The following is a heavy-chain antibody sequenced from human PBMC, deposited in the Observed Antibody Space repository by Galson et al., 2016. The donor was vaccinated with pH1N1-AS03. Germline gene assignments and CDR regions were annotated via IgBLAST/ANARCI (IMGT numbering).Heavy chain of an antibody. CDR3: ARLSGMVPTEDYFAS. D-gene: IGHD3-3*01. CDR1: GFTFSTFA. J-gene: IGHJ4*02. CDR2: IRGTSQIT. Sequence: SLRLSCAASGFTFSTFAMSWVRRAPGKGLERVSLIRGTSQITYYADSVKGRFTISKDNSKSTLFLQMNSLRAEDTAIYYCARLSGMVPTEDYFASWGQGTLVAVSS. V-gene: IGHV3-23*01.